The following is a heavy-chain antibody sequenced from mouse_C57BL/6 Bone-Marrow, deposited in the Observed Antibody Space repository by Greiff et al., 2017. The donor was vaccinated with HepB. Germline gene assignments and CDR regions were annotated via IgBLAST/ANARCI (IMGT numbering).Heavy chain of an antibody. V-gene: IGHV1-15*01. J-gene: IGHJ1*03. CDR3: TRVETPYWYFDV. CDR1: GYTFTDYE. Sequence: VQLQESGAELVRPGASVTLSCKASGYTFTDYEMHWVKQTPVHGLEWIGAIDPETGGTAYNQKFKGKAILTADKSSSTDYMELRSLTSEDSAVYYCTRVETPYWYFDVWGTGTTVTVSS. CDR2: IDPETGGT.